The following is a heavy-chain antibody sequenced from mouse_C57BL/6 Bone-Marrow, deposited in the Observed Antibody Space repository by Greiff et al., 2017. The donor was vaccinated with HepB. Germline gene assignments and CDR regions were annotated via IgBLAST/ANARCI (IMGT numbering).Heavy chain of an antibody. CDR2: ISYDGSN. Sequence: EVQLQESGPGLVKPSQSLSLTCSVTGYSITSGYYWNWIRQFPGNKLEWMGYISYDGSNNYNPSLKNRISITRDTSKNKFFLKLNSVTTEDTATYYCARDYYYGSSKDWYFDVWGTGTTVTVSS. V-gene: IGHV3-6*01. CDR1: GYSITSGYY. CDR3: ARDYYYGSSKDWYFDV. J-gene: IGHJ1*03. D-gene: IGHD1-1*01.